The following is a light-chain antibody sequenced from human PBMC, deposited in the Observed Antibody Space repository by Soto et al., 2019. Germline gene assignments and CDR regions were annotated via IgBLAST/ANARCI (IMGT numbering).Light chain of an antibody. Sequence: QSVLTQPPSASGSPGQSVTFSCTGTSSDIGGYNYVSWYQQHPGKAPKLIIYDVTKRPSGVPDRFSGSKSGNTASLTVSGLQAEDEADYYCSSYAGSNNFVVFGGGTKVTVL. J-gene: IGLJ2*01. CDR1: SSDIGGYNY. CDR2: DVT. V-gene: IGLV2-8*01. CDR3: SSYAGSNNFVV.